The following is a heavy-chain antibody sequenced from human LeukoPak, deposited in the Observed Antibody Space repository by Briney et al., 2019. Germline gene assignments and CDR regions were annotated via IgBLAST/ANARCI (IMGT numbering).Heavy chain of an antibody. J-gene: IGHJ4*02. V-gene: IGHV3-21*04. Sequence: PGGSLRLSCAASGFTFSSYNMNWVRQAPGKGLEWVSSISSSSYIYYADSVKGRFTISRDNSKNTLYLQMNSLRAEDTAVYYCARALPGGFGEFDYWGQGTLVTVSS. CDR2: ISSSSYI. CDR1: GFTFSSYN. CDR3: ARALPGGFGEFDY. D-gene: IGHD3-10*01.